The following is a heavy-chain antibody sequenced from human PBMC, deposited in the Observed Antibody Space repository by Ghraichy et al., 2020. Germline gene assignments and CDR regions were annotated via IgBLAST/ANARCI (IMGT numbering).Heavy chain of an antibody. CDR2: TYYRFKWYN. J-gene: IGHJ6*03. D-gene: IGHD3-9*01. V-gene: IGHV6-1*01. CDR3: ARELLRYFDWLPSPKYYMDV. Sequence: SQTLSLTCAISGDSVSSNSAAWNWIRQSPSRGLEWLGRTYYRFKWYNDYAVSVKSRITINPDTSKNQFSLQLNSVTPEDTAVYYCARELLRYFDWLPSPKYYMDVWGKGTTVTVSS. CDR1: GDSVSSNSAA.